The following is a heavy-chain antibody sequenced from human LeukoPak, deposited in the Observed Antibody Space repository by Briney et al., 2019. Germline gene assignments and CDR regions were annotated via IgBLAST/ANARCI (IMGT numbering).Heavy chain of an antibody. V-gene: IGHV3-23*01. Sequence: GGSLRLSCAASGFTFISYAMSWVRQAPGKGLEWVSAISGSGGSTYYADSVKGRFTISRDNSKNTLYLQMNSLRAEDTAVYYCAKGGFSGYDSSNWFDPWGQGTLVTVSS. CDR1: GFTFISYA. CDR2: ISGSGGST. CDR3: AKGGFSGYDSSNWFDP. J-gene: IGHJ5*02. D-gene: IGHD5-12*01.